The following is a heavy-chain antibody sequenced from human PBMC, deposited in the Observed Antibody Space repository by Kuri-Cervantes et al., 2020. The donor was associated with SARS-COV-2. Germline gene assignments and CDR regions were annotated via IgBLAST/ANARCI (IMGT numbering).Heavy chain of an antibody. CDR2: VYHSGST. CDR1: GGPISGGGYS. CDR3: ARGSSSMYNYFDP. D-gene: IGHD2/OR15-2a*01. V-gene: IGHV4-30-2*01. J-gene: IGHJ5*02. Sequence: SCTVSGGPISGGGYSWDWIRQPPGKGLEYIGYVYHSGSTYYNPSLKNRVTISIDRSRNQFSLKLSSVTAADTAVYYYARGSSSMYNYFDPWGQGTLVTVSS.